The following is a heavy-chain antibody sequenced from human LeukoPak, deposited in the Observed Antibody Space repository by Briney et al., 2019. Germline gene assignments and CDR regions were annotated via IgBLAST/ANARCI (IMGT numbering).Heavy chain of an antibody. J-gene: IGHJ4*02. Sequence: PGGPRRLSWEASGFTFSTYWMHWVRQTPGKGLVWVSRISSDGRSTYYADSVKGRFTISRDNAKNTLYLQMNSLRAEDTGVYYCARGARDGSGNYLFNYWGQGTLVTVSS. CDR3: ARGARDGSGNYLFNY. CDR2: ISSDGRST. CDR1: GFTFSTYW. V-gene: IGHV3-74*01. D-gene: IGHD3-10*01.